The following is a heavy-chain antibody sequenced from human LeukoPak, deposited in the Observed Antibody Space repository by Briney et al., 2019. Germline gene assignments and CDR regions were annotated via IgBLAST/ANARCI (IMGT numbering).Heavy chain of an antibody. J-gene: IGHJ4*02. Sequence: PSETLSLTCTVSGGSISSSSYYWGWIRQPPGKGLEWIGSIYYSGSTYYNPSLKSRVTISVDTSKNQFSLKLSSVTAADTAVYYCARDSSVVSTQSSVDYWGQGTLVTVSS. CDR2: IYYSGST. D-gene: IGHD4-23*01. CDR3: ARDSSVVSTQSSVDY. CDR1: GGSISSSSYY. V-gene: IGHV4-39*07.